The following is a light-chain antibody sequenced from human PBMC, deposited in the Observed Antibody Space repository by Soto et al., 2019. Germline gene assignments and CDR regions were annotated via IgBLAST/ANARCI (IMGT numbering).Light chain of an antibody. J-gene: IGKJ2*01. V-gene: IGKV3-20*01. CDR2: GAS. CDR1: QSVSSSY. CDR3: QQYGSSPPYT. Sequence: EIGLTQSPGTLSLSPGEIATLSCRASQSVSSSYLAWYQQKPGQAPRLLIYGASSRATCIPDRFSGSGSGTDFTLNISRLEPEDFAVYYCQQYGSSPPYTFGQGTQLEIK.